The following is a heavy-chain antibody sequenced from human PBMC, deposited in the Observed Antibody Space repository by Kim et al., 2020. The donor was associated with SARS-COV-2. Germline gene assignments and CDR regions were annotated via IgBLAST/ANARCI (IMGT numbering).Heavy chain of an antibody. D-gene: IGHD3-16*01. V-gene: IGHV1-18*01. CDR3: SRLGATFDL. CDR2: INGHNDDA. J-gene: IGHJ4*02. CDR1: GYTFISYG. Sequence: ASVKVSCKASGYTFISYGISWVRQAPGQGLEWMGWINGHNDDATYAQKFEGRLTLTKESSTSTVYLDLRSLRSDDTATYYCSRLGATFDLWGQGTLVTVSS.